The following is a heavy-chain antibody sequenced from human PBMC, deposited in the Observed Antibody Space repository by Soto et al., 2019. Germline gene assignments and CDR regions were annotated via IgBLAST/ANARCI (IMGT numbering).Heavy chain of an antibody. CDR3: ARVRLRYFDWLLAAFDI. CDR1: GGTFSGYY. CDR2: INHSGST. Sequence: SETLSLTCAVYGGTFSGYYWSWIRQPPGKGLEWIGEINHSGSTNYNPSLKSRVTISVDTYKNQFSLKLSSVTAADTAVYYCARVRLRYFDWLLAAFDIWGQGTMVTVSS. V-gene: IGHV4-34*01. D-gene: IGHD3-9*01. J-gene: IGHJ3*02.